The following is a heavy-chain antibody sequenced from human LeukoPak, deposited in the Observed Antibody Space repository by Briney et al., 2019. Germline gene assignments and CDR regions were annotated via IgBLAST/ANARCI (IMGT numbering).Heavy chain of an antibody. CDR3: AKSYDYGDWWYFDY. J-gene: IGHJ4*02. V-gene: IGHV3-23*01. CDR2: ISGSGGST. CDR1: GFTFSSYA. Sequence: GGSLRLSCAASGFTFSSYAMSWVRQAPGNGLEWVSAISGSGGSTYYADSVKGRFTISRDNSKNTLYLQMNSLRAEDTAVYYCAKSYDYGDWWYFDYWGQGTLVTVSS. D-gene: IGHD4-17*01.